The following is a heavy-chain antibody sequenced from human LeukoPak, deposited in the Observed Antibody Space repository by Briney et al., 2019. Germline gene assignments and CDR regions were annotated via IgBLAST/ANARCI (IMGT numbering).Heavy chain of an antibody. J-gene: IGHJ6*03. D-gene: IGHD2-15*01. CDR2: INPSGGST. V-gene: IGHV1-46*01. CDR3: ARGILDATYYYYYYMDV. Sequence: ASVKVSCKASGYTFTSYYMHWVRQAPGQGLEWMGIINPSGGSTSYAQKFQGRVTMTRDTSTSTVYMELSSLRSEDTAVYFCARGILDATYYYYYYMDVWGRGTTVTVSS. CDR1: GYTFTSYY.